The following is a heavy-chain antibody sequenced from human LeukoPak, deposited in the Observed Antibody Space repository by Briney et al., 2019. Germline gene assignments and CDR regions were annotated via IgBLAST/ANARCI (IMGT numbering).Heavy chain of an antibody. CDR1: GFTFSSYG. D-gene: IGHD5-24*01. Sequence: GRSLRLSCAASGFTFSSYGMHWVRQAPGKGLEWVAVISYDGSNKYYADSVKGRFTISRDNSKNTLYLQMNSLRAEDTAVYYCAKSRGRWLQSFDYWGQGTLVTVS. CDR2: ISYDGSNK. CDR3: AKSRGRWLQSFDY. V-gene: IGHV3-30*18. J-gene: IGHJ4*02.